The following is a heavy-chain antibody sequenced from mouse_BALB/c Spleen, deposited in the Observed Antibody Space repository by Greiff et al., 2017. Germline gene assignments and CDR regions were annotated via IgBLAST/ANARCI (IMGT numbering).Heavy chain of an antibody. CDR1: GYTFTSYV. D-gene: IGHD2-14*01. J-gene: IGHJ4*01. Sequence: EVHLVESGPELVKPGASVKMSCKASGYTFTSYVMHWVKQKPGQGLEWIGYINPYDDGTKYNEKFKGKATLTSDKSSSTAYMELSSLTSEDSAVYYSARRGVRLCYAMDYWGQGTSVTVSS. CDR2: INPYDDGT. V-gene: IGHV1-14*01. CDR3: ARRGVRLCYAMDY.